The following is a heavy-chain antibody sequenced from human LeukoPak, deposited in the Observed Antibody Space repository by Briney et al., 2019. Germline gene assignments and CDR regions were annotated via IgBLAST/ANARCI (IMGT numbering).Heavy chain of an antibody. J-gene: IGHJ4*02. Sequence: PGGSLRLSCAASGFTFDDYAMHWVRQAPGKGLEWVSGIRWNSGSIGYADSVKGRFTISRDNAKNSLYLQMNSLRAEDMALYYCAKDNRAVVTAIFDYWGQGTLVTVSS. V-gene: IGHV3-9*03. CDR1: GFTFDDYA. CDR3: AKDNRAVVTAIFDY. D-gene: IGHD2-21*02. CDR2: IRWNSGSI.